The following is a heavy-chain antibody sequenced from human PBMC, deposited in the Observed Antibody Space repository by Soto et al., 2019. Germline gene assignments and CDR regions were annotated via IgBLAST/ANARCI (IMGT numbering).Heavy chain of an antibody. CDR2: IYYSGST. D-gene: IGHD3-3*01. CDR3: ERDPAVRITIFGVVTNGMDV. V-gene: IGHV4-31*02. Sequence: PSETLSLTCTVSGGSISSGGYYWSWIRQHPGKGLEWIGYIYYSGSTYYNPSLKSRVTISVDTSKNQFSLKLSSVTAADTAVYYCERDPAVRITIFGVVTNGMDVWGQGTTVTVSS. CDR1: GGSISSGGYY. J-gene: IGHJ6*02.